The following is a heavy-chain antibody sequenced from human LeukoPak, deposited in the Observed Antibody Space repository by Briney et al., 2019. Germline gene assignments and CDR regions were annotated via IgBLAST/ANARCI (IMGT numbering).Heavy chain of an antibody. Sequence: GRSLRLSCTTSGFNFGDYTMSWVRQAPGKGLGWVGFIRRKAYGGTPEYAASVKGRITISRDDSRGIAYLQMNSLKTEDTAVYYCTRNGGDYRNGGEYCSGTSCYLRWGQGTLVTVSS. CDR1: GFNFGDYT. D-gene: IGHD2-2*01. CDR2: IRRKAYGGTP. V-gene: IGHV3-49*04. CDR3: TRNGGDYRNGGEYCSGTSCYLR. J-gene: IGHJ4*02.